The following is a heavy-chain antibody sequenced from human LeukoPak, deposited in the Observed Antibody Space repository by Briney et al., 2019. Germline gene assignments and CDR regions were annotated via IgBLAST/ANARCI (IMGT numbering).Heavy chain of an antibody. V-gene: IGHV4-4*02. Sequence: SGTLSLTCAVSGDSISSSNWWSWVRQPPGKGLEWIGEIYHSGSTNYNPSLKSRVTISVDKSKNQFSLRLSSVTAADTAIYYCAREPSVTTVTTGSWGQGTLVIVSS. D-gene: IGHD4-17*01. CDR2: IYHSGST. CDR1: GDSISSSNW. J-gene: IGHJ5*02. CDR3: AREPSVTTVTTGS.